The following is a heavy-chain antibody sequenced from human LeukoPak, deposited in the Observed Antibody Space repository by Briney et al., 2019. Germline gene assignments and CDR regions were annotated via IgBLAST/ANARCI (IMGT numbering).Heavy chain of an antibody. V-gene: IGHV3-30-3*01. D-gene: IGHD2/OR15-2a*01. CDR1: GFTFSSYA. Sequence: GGSLRLSCAASGFTFSSYAMHWVRQAPGKGLEWVAVISYDGSNKYYADSVKGRFTISRDNSKNTLYLQMNSLRAEDTAVYYCARNSYCDYWGQGTLVTVSS. CDR2: ISYDGSNK. J-gene: IGHJ4*02. CDR3: ARNSYCDY.